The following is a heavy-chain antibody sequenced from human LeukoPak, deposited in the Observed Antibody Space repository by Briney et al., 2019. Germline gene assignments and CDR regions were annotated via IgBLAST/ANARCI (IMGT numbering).Heavy chain of an antibody. CDR2: IHYSGST. D-gene: IGHD3-22*01. V-gene: IGHV4-39*02. CDR3: ARTYYYDSSGSYYIFDY. Sequence: SETLSITCTVSGGSISGSRYFWAWIRQSPGKGLEWIGSIHYSGSTSYNPSLKSRLTISVDTSKNHFSLKLGSVTAADTAVYYCARTYYYDSSGSYYIFDYWGQGTLVTVSS. J-gene: IGHJ4*02. CDR1: GGSISGSRYF.